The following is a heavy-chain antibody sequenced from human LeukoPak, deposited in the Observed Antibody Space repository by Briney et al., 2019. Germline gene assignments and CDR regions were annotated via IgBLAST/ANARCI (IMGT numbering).Heavy chain of an antibody. J-gene: IGHJ4*02. CDR1: GGSISSSSYY. V-gene: IGHV4-39*01. Sequence: PSGTLSLTCAVSGGSISSSSYYWGWIRQPPGKGLEWIGSIYYSGSTYYNPSLKSRVTISVDTSKNQFSLKLSSVTAADTAVYYCARYDSGSHDYWGQGTLVTVSS. CDR3: ARYDSGSHDY. D-gene: IGHD3-10*01. CDR2: IYYSGST.